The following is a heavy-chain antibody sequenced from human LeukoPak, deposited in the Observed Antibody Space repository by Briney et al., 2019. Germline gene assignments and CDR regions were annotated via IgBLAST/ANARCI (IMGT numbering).Heavy chain of an antibody. CDR2: IGSSSSYI. CDR3: ARDRRYCSSTSCSNYFDY. J-gene: IGHJ4*02. D-gene: IGHD2-2*01. Sequence: GGSLRLSCAASGFTFSSYRMNWVRQAPGKGLEWVSSIGSSSSYIYYADSVKGRFTISRDNAKNSLYLQMNSLRAEDTAVYYCARDRRYCSSTSCSNYFDYWGQGTLVTVSS. V-gene: IGHV3-21*01. CDR1: GFTFSSYR.